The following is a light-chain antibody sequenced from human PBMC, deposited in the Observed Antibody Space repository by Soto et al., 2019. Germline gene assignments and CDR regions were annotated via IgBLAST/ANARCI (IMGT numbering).Light chain of an antibody. CDR2: EVT. J-gene: IGLJ2*01. CDR1: SSDVGGYNF. Sequence: QSVLTQPASVSGSPGQSITISCTGTSSDVGGYNFVSWYQHHPGKVPKLMMYEVTNRPSGVSNRFSGSKSGNTASLSISGLQAEDEADYFCSSYRSSRTVIFGGGTKLTVL. CDR3: SSYRSSRTVI. V-gene: IGLV2-14*01.